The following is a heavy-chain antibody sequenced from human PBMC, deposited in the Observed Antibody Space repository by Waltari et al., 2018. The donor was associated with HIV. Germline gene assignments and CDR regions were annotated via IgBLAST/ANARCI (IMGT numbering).Heavy chain of an antibody. CDR2: INTDGSST. D-gene: IGHD5-12*01. V-gene: IGHV3-74*01. CDR3: ARGDGYNYGAY. CDR1: GFTFSRYW. J-gene: IGHJ4*02. Sequence: EVQLVESGGGLVQPGGSLRLSCPASGFTFSRYWIYWVRQVPGKGLVWVSRINTDGSSTKYADSVKGRFTISRDNAKNTLYLQMNSLRAEDTAVYYCARGDGYNYGAYWGQGTLVTVSS.